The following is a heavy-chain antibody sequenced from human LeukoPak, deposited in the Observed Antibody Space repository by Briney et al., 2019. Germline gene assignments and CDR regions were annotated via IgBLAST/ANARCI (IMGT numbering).Heavy chain of an antibody. V-gene: IGHV1-8*01. Sequence: GASVKDSCKASGYTFFSFDLNWVRQAPGQGLEWMGWMNPNSGDTGYAQNFKGRVTMTRDTSISTAYLQWSSLKASDTAMYYCATKGAAADPGAFDIWGQGTMVTVSS. J-gene: IGHJ3*02. CDR1: GYTFFSFD. D-gene: IGHD6-13*01. CDR3: ATKGAAADPGAFDI. CDR2: MNPNSGDT.